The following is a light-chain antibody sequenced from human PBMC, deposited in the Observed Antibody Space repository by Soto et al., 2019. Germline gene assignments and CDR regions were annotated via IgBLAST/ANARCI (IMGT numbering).Light chain of an antibody. J-gene: IGKJ2*01. Sequence: DIQMTQSHPSLSASLGDRVPITGRASRGMGKDLLGYQQRAGKAPKRLIYAASSLQSGVPSRFSGSGSGTEFTLTISSLQPEDFATYYCLQHNSYPYTFGQGTELDIK. CDR2: AAS. CDR3: LQHNSYPYT. CDR1: RGMGKD. V-gene: IGKV1-17*01.